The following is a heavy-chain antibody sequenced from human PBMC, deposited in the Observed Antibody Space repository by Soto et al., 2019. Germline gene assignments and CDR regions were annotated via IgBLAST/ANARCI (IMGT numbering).Heavy chain of an antibody. Sequence: QVQLVQSGAEVRKPGSSVKVSCKASGGTFSRHAISWVRQAPGQGLEWMGGIIPIFGTANHAQKFQGRVKSIGDESTSTVYMELSSLRSEDTAMYYCARGWGYDSNDYYYAYWGQGTLVIVSS. CDR3: ARGWGYDSNDYYYAY. CDR1: GGTFSRHA. V-gene: IGHV1-69*01. CDR2: IIPIFGTA. D-gene: IGHD3-22*01. J-gene: IGHJ4*02.